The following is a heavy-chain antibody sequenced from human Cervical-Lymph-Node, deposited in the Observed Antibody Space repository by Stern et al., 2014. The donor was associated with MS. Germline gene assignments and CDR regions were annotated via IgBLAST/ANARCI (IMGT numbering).Heavy chain of an antibody. D-gene: IGHD1-26*01. V-gene: IGHV1-8*01. J-gene: IGHJ4*02. CDR2: VNPLNNRR. CDR1: GYRFSSYE. CDR3: ARGVTRIVVRSGPGFGF. Sequence: QVQLVQSGAEVKKPGASVKVSCKTSGYRFSSYEIHWVRQAPGQGLEWMGWVNPLNNRRGYAQKLEDRLTMTWNTSIGTAYMELNSLKSEDTAVYYCARGVTRIVVRSGPGFGFWGQGTQVTVSA.